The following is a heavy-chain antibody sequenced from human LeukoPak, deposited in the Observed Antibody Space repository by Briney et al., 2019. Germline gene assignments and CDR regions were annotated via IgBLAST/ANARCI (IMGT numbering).Heavy chain of an antibody. CDR2: INPSSGST. V-gene: IGHV1-46*01. D-gene: IGHD3-22*01. Sequence: ASVKVSCKAFGYTFTTFYMHWVRQAPGQGLEWMGIINPSSGSTSYAQKFQGRVTMTRDTSTSTVYMELSSLRSEDTAVYYCARVPWANYYDIYFDYWGQGTLVTVSS. CDR1: GYTFTTFY. CDR3: ARVPWANYYDIYFDY. J-gene: IGHJ4*02.